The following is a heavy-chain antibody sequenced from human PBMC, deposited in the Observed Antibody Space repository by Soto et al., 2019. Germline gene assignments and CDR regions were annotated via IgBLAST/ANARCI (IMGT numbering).Heavy chain of an antibody. CDR3: ARVGVDSSGYFYCDY. CDR1: GGSISSYY. J-gene: IGHJ4*02. CDR2: IYTSGST. V-gene: IGHV4-4*07. D-gene: IGHD3-22*01. Sequence: ETLSLTCTVPGGSISSYYWSWIRQPAGKGLEWIGRIYTSGSTNYNPSLKSRVNMSVDTSKNQFSLKLSSVTAADTAVYYCARVGVDSSGYFYCDYWGQGTLVTVSS.